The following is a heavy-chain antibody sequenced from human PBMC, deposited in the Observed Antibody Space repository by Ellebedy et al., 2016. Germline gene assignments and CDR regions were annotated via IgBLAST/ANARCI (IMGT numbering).Heavy chain of an antibody. CDR2: ISWNSAAI. J-gene: IGHJ4*02. V-gene: IGHV3-9*01. D-gene: IGHD3-10*01. CDR3: AKGTMDYLHH. CDR1: GFTFDDYA. Sequence: GGYLRLSXATSGFTFDDYALHWVRQVPGKGLEWVSGISWNSAAIGYGEAVKGRFTISRDSAKNYLYLQMNSLRVEDTALYFCAKGTMDYLHHWGRGTLVTVSS.